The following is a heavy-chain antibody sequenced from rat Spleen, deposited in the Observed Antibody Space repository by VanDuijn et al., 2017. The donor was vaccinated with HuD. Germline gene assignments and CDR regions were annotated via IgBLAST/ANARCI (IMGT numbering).Heavy chain of an antibody. CDR2: ISPSGGST. D-gene: IGHD1-6*01. J-gene: IGHJ1*01. V-gene: IGHV5-19*01. CDR1: GFTFTNSG. CDR3: TRDRILRSTGFDY. Sequence: EVQLVESGGGLVQPGRSLKLSCAASGFTFTNSGIHWIRQAPAKGLEWVSSISPSGGSTYYRDSVKGRFTISRDNAKSSLYLQMDSLRYEDTATYYCTRDRILRSTGFDYWGPGTMVTVSS.